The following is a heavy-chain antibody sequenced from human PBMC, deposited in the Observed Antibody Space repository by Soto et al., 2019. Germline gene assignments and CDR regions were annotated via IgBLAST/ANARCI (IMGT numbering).Heavy chain of an antibody. Sequence: ASVKVSRKASGYTFTSYGISGVRQAPGQGLEWMGWISAYNGNTNYAQKLQGRVTMTTDTSTSTAYMELRSLRSDDTAVYYCARDQWFGEPYYFDYWGQGTLVTVSS. CDR2: ISAYNGNT. J-gene: IGHJ4*02. CDR3: ARDQWFGEPYYFDY. V-gene: IGHV1-18*01. D-gene: IGHD3-10*01. CDR1: GYTFTSYG.